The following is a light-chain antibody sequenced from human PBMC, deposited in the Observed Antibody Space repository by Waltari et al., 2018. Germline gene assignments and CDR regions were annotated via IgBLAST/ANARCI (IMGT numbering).Light chain of an antibody. V-gene: IGKV3-15*01. CDR3: QQYNNWPLT. CDR1: QSVSSN. CDR2: GAS. J-gene: IGKJ4*01. Sequence: EIVMTQSPATLSVYPGERVTLSCRASQSVSSNLAWYQQKPGQAPRLLIYGASTRATGIPARFSGSGSGTEFTLTISSLQSEDFAVYYCQQYNNWPLTFGGGTKVEIK.